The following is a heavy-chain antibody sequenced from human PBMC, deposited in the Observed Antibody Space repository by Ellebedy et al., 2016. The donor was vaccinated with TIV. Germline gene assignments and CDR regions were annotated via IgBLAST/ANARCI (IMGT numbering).Heavy chain of an antibody. J-gene: IGHJ5*02. D-gene: IGHD2-2*01. Sequence: GGSLRLXXAASESTFSNYWMHWVRQAPGKGLVWVSRIDFDGSGTSYVDSVKGRFTISRDNAKNMLYLQMNSLRGEDTAVYYCARERVRDIVVVPAGNLFDPWGQGTLVTVSS. CDR2: IDFDGSGT. CDR3: ARERVRDIVVVPAGNLFDP. CDR1: ESTFSNYW. V-gene: IGHV3-74*01.